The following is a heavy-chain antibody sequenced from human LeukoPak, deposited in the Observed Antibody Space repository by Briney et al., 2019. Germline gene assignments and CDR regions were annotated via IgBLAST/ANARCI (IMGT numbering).Heavy chain of an antibody. CDR2: IWYDGSNK. CDR1: GFTFSSYD. CDR3: ARGGQQLDTLYYGMDV. D-gene: IGHD6-13*01. Sequence: GRSLRVSCAASGFTFSSYDMHWVRQAPGKGLEWVAVIWYDGSNKYYADPVKGRFTISRNNSKNTLYLHMNSLRAEDTAVDYCARGGQQLDTLYYGMDVWGQGTTVTVSS. J-gene: IGHJ6*02. V-gene: IGHV3-33*01.